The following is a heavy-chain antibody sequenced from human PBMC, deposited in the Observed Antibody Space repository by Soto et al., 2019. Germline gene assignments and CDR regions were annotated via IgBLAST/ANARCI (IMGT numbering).Heavy chain of an antibody. J-gene: IGHJ3*01. CDR1: GSTFSSYA. Sequence: ASVKVSCKASGSTFSSYAMSWARQAPGKGLEWVSVISGSGDSTYYADSVKGRFTISRDNSKNTLYVQMNSLRAEDTAVYYCARELGYCSGGSCYMDGAFDFWGQGTMVTVSS. V-gene: IGHV3-23*01. CDR2: ISGSGDST. D-gene: IGHD2-15*01. CDR3: ARELGYCSGGSCYMDGAFDF.